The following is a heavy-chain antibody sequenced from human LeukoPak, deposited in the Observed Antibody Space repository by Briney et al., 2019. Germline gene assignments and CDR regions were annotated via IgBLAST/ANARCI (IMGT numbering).Heavy chain of an antibody. CDR1: GGSISSSSYS. J-gene: IGHJ6*03. D-gene: IGHD2-2*01. Sequence: PSETLSLTCTVSGGSISSSSYSWGWIRQPPGKGLEWTGNIHYGGSTYYNPSLKSRVTISIDTSKNQFSLRLNSLTAADAAVYYCVGIVVPAAKDYYYYMDVWGKGTTVTVSS. CDR3: VGIVVPAAKDYYYYMDV. V-gene: IGHV4-39*07. CDR2: IHYGGST.